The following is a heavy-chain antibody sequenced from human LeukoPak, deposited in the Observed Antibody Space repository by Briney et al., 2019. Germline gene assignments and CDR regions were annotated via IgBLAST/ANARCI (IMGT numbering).Heavy chain of an antibody. CDR3: ASGDNDPLFDY. Sequence: SQTLSLTCTVSGGSISSGGYYWSWIRQHPGKGLEWIGSIYYSGSTNYSPSLQGRVTISLDTSRNQFSLKLSSVTAADTAVYYCASGDNDPLFDYWGQGTLVTVSS. J-gene: IGHJ4*02. CDR1: GGSISSGGYY. CDR2: IYYSGST. D-gene: IGHD1-1*01. V-gene: IGHV4-31*03.